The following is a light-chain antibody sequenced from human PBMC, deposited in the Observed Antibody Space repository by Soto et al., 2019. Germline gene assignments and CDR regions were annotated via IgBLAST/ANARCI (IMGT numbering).Light chain of an antibody. CDR1: QTISSW. CDR3: QHYNSYSEA. J-gene: IGKJ1*01. V-gene: IGKV1-5*03. Sequence: DIQMTQSPSTLSGSVGDRVTITCRASQTISSWLAWYQQKPGKAPKLLIYKAPTLKSGVPSRFSGSGSGTEFTLTISSLQTDDFATYYCQHYNSYSEAFGQGTKGDI. CDR2: KAP.